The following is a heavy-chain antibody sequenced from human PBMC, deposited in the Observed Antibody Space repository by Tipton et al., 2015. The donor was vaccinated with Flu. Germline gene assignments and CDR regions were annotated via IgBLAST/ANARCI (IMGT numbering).Heavy chain of an antibody. Sequence: SLRLSCATSGLTLSTFAMSWVRQAPGKGLEWVSTLYSGRNIYYADSVKGRFTISADNFKNTLYLHMNSLRAEDTALYYCTCRSDWGQGTLVTVSS. CDR2: LYSGRNI. CDR1: GLTLSTFA. J-gene: IGHJ4*02. CDR3: TCRSD. V-gene: IGHV3-53*01.